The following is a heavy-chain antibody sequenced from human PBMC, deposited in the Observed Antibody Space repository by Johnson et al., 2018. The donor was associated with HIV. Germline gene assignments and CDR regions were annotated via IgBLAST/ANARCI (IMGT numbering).Heavy chain of an antibody. CDR1: GFIFSNYA. Sequence: VQLVESGGGVVQPGRSLRLSCAASGFIFSNYALHWVRQAPGKGLEWVAVISYDGSNKFYADSVKGRFTISRDNSKNTLYLHMNSLRGEDTIVYYCARAPPGGAFDIWGQGTMVTVSS. CDR3: ARAPPGGAFDI. D-gene: IGHD6-25*01. V-gene: IGHV3-30*04. CDR2: ISYDGSNK. J-gene: IGHJ3*02.